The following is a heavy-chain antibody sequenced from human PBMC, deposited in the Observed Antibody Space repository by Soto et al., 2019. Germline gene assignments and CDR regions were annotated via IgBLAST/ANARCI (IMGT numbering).Heavy chain of an antibody. V-gene: IGHV3-23*01. Sequence: DVQLLESGGGLVQPGGSLRLSCAASGFPFSSYAMTWVRQAPGKGLEWVSAISGSGNTSYYADSVKGRFTISRDSSKKMLYLQANSLRPEDSAVYYCAKYRGRTWYEDYWGQGTLVTVSS. D-gene: IGHD6-13*01. CDR1: GFPFSSYA. CDR2: ISGSGNTS. J-gene: IGHJ4*02. CDR3: AKYRGRTWYEDY.